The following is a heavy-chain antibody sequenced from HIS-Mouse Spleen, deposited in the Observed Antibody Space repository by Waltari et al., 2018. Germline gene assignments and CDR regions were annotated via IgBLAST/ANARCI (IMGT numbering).Heavy chain of an antibody. V-gene: IGHV4-34*01. Sequence: QVQLQQWGAGLLKPSETLSLTCAVYGGSFSGYYWSWIRQPPWKGLEWIGEINHSGSTNYTPSLKSRVTISVDTSKNQFSLKLSSVTAADTAVYYCARGRDSGSYYFDYWGQGTLVTVSS. D-gene: IGHD1-26*01. CDR2: INHSGST. CDR3: ARGRDSGSYYFDY. CDR1: GGSFSGYY. J-gene: IGHJ4*02.